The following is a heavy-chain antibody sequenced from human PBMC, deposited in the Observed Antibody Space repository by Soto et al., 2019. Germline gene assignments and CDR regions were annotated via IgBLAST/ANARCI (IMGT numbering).Heavy chain of an antibody. J-gene: IGHJ5*02. CDR3: AKTPVILTTVTTCWSDP. V-gene: IGHV3-23*01. CDR1: GFTFSSYA. CDR2: ISGSGGST. Sequence: EVQLLESGGGLVQPGGSLRLSCAASGFTFSSYAMSWVRQAPGKGLEWVSAISGSGGSTYYADSVKGRFTISRDNSKNTLYLQMNSLRAEDTAVYYCAKTPVILTTVTTCWSDPWGQGTLVTVSS. D-gene: IGHD4-17*01.